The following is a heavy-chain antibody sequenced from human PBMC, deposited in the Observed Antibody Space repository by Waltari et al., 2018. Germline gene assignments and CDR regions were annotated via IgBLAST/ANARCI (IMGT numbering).Heavy chain of an antibody. J-gene: IGHJ6*02. V-gene: IGHV4-39*01. CDR1: GGSIRSSSYY. D-gene: IGHD3-9*01. Sequence: QLQLQESGPGLVKPSATLSLTCTVSGGSIRSSSYYWGWLRPPPGQGLGWIGSIYYSGSTYYNPSLKSRVTISVDTSKNQFSLKLSSVTAADTAVYYCARQAANFDWLLGLRYYYGMDVWGQGTTVTVSS. CDR3: ARQAANFDWLLGLRYYYGMDV. CDR2: IYYSGST.